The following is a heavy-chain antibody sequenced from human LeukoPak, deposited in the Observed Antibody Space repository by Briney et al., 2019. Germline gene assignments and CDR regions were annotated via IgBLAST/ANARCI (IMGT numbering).Heavy chain of an antibody. CDR2: IYYSGST. D-gene: IGHD3-22*01. CDR3: ARAESQDSSGYYFSRTPSVYFDY. J-gene: IGHJ4*02. V-gene: IGHV4-59*01. CDR1: GGSISSYY. Sequence: PSETLSPTCTVSGGSISSYYWSWIRQPPGKGLDWIGYIYYSGSTNYNPSLKSRVTISVDTSKNQFSLKLSSVTAADTAVYYCARAESQDSSGYYFSRTPSVYFDYWGQGTLVTVSS.